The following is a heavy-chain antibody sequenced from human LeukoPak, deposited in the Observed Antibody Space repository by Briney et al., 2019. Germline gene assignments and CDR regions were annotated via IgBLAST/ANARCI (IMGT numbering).Heavy chain of an antibody. D-gene: IGHD2-15*01. CDR2: IHNSGST. V-gene: IGHV4-59*01. CDR3: ARDRRYCSGGTCYLHYFDN. J-gene: IGHJ4*02. Sequence: PSETLSLTCTVSGDSISSYYWSWIRQPPGKGLEWIGYIHNSGSTNYSPSLKSRVTISIDTPKNQFSLKLSSVTAADTAVYYCARDRRYCSGGTCYLHYFDNWGQGTLVTVSS. CDR1: GDSISSYY.